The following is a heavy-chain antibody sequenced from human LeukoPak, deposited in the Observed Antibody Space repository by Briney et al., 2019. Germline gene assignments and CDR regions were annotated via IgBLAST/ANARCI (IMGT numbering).Heavy chain of an antibody. V-gene: IGHV1-24*01. CDR3: ATAGVQLWLRLGYYFDY. J-gene: IGHJ4*02. Sequence: ASVKVSCKVFGYTLTELSMHWVRQAPGKGLEWMGGFDPEDGETIYAQKFQGRVTMTEDTSTDTAYMELSSLRSEDTAVYYCATAGVQLWLRLGYYFDYWGQGTLVTVSS. CDR1: GYTLTELS. CDR2: FDPEDGET. D-gene: IGHD5-18*01.